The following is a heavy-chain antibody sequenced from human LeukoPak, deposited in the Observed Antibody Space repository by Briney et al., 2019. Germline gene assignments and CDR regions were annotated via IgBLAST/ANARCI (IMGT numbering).Heavy chain of an antibody. V-gene: IGHV1-2*02. CDR2: INPNSGGT. Sequence: ASVKVSCKASGYTFTSYGISWVRQAPGQGLEWMGWINPNSGGTNYAQKFQGRVTMTRDTSISTAYMELSRLRSDDTAVYYCARVADIVVVVAARDAFDIWGQGTMVTVSS. CDR1: GYTFTSYG. CDR3: ARVADIVVVVAARDAFDI. J-gene: IGHJ3*02. D-gene: IGHD2-15*01.